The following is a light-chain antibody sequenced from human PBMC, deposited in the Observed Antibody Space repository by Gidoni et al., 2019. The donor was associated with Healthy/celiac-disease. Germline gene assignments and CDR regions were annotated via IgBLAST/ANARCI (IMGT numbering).Light chain of an antibody. CDR2: KAA. J-gene: IGKJ1*01. Sequence: DIQMTLSPSTLSASVGDRVTITCRASQSTSSWLAWYQQKPGKAPKLLIYKAASLESGVPSRFSGSGSGTEFTLTISSLQPDDFATYYCQQYNSYSPTWTFGQGTKVEIK. CDR1: QSTSSW. V-gene: IGKV1-5*03. CDR3: QQYNSYSPTWT.